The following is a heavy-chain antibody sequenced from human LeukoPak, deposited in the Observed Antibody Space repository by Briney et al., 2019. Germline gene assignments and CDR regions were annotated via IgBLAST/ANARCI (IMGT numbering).Heavy chain of an antibody. Sequence: SVKVSCKASGCIFTSSAISWVRQAPGQGLEWMGGIIPIFGTANYAQKFQGRVTITADESTSTAYMELSTLRSEDTAVYYCAREAAAGTLNWFDTWVQGTLVTVSS. CDR3: AREAAAGTLNWFDT. D-gene: IGHD6-13*01. J-gene: IGHJ5*02. CDR1: GCIFTSSA. V-gene: IGHV1-69*13. CDR2: IIPIFGTA.